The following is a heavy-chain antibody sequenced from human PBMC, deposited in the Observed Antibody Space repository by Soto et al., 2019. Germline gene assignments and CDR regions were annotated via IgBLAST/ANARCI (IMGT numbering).Heavy chain of an antibody. Sequence: PXXTLSLTCTVSGGSIISYYWSWIRQHPGKRLEWIAYXYYSGXTYYNQSLKSXXTISVDTXXTQSYLNLTSVTAADTALYYCARVSSGWWYFDYWGQGTLVTVSS. J-gene: IGHJ4*02. V-gene: IGHV4-59*01. CDR1: GGSIISYY. CDR3: ARVSSGWWYFDY. CDR2: XYYSGXT. D-gene: IGHD6-19*01.